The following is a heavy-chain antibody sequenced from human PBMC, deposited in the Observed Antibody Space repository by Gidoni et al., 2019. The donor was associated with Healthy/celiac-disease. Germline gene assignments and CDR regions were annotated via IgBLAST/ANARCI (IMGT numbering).Heavy chain of an antibody. CDR2: IYSGGST. CDR1: GFPVSSNY. D-gene: IGHD6-19*01. V-gene: IGHV3-53*04. Sequence: EVQLVESGGGLVQPGGSLRLSCAASGFPVSSNYMSWVRQAPGQGLEWVSGIYSGGSTYYADSVKGRFTISRHNSKNTLYLQMNSLRAEDTAVYYCARDKGSGWHNWFDPWGQGTLVTVSS. J-gene: IGHJ5*02. CDR3: ARDKGSGWHNWFDP.